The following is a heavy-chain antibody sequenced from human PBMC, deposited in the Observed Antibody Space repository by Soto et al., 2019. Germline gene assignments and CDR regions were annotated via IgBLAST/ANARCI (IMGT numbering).Heavy chain of an antibody. D-gene: IGHD3-22*01. J-gene: IGHJ4*02. CDR3: ARIDSSGYPFDY. CDR2: IYYSGST. Sequence: SETLSLTCTVSGGSISSGGYYWGWIRQHPGKGLEWIGYIYYSGSTYYNPSLKSRVTISVDTSKNQFSLKLSSVTAADTAVYYCARIDSSGYPFDYWGQGTLVTVSS. V-gene: IGHV4-31*03. CDR1: GGSISSGGYY.